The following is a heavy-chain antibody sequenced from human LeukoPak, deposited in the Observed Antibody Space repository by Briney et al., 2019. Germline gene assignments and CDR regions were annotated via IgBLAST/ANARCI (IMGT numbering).Heavy chain of an antibody. D-gene: IGHD3-22*01. CDR3: ARYYYDRAVGPFDY. Sequence: GESLKISCKGSGYTFTNYWIGWARQMPGNGLEWMGIIYPDDSDIRYSPSFQGQVTISADKSITTAYLQWSSLKASDTAMYYCARYYYDRAVGPFDYWGQGSLVTVSS. J-gene: IGHJ4*02. V-gene: IGHV5-51*01. CDR2: IYPDDSDI. CDR1: GYTFTNYW.